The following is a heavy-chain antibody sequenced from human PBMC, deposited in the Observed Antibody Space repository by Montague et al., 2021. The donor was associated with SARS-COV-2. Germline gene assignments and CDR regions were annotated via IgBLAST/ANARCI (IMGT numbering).Heavy chain of an antibody. Sequence: SETRSLTCTVSGGSISSYYWSWIRQPAGKGLEWIGRIYTSGSTNYNPSLKSRVTMSVDTSKNQFSLKLSSVTAADTAVYYCARGQVPGLVEYYDYGIDVWGQGTTVTVSS. D-gene: IGHD2-2*01. CDR1: GGSISSYY. CDR2: IYTSGST. J-gene: IGHJ6*02. CDR3: ARGQVPGLVEYYDYGIDV. V-gene: IGHV4-4*07.